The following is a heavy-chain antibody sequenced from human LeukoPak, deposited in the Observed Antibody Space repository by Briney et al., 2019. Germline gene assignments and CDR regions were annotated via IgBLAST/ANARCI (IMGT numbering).Heavy chain of an antibody. D-gene: IGHD1-26*01. CDR1: GGSISSGSYY. CDR3: ARDPGATDGYYYYYMDV. J-gene: IGHJ6*03. V-gene: IGHV4-61*02. Sequence: SETLSLTCTVSGGSISSGSYYWSWIRQPAGKGLEWIGRIYTSGSTNYNPSLKSRVTISVDTSKNQFSLKLSSVTAADTAVYYCARDPGATDGYYYYYMDVWGKGTTVTISS. CDR2: IYTSGST.